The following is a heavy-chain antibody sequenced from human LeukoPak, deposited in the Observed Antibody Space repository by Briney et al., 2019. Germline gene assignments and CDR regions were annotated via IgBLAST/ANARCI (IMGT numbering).Heavy chain of an antibody. V-gene: IGHV1-18*01. Sequence: ASVKVSCKASGYTFTSYGISWVRQAPGQGLEWMGWISAYNGNTNYAQKLQGRVTMTTDTSTSTAYMGLRSLRSDDTAVYYCARDMRYCSGGSCYSGWFDPWGQGTLVTVSS. J-gene: IGHJ5*02. CDR1: GYTFTSYG. CDR3: ARDMRYCSGGSCYSGWFDP. D-gene: IGHD2-15*01. CDR2: ISAYNGNT.